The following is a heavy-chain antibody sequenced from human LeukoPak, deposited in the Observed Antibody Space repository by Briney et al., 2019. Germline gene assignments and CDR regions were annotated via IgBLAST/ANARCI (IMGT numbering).Heavy chain of an antibody. J-gene: IGHJ4*02. CDR3: ARDQNPTK. Sequence: PSETLSLTCTVSGDSINNYYWTWIRQSPVKGLEWIGCISYSGDTYYNPSVESRVTMSLDTPKKQFSPKLTSVTAADTAVYYCARDQNPTKWGQGTLVTVSS. CDR1: GDSINNYY. V-gene: IGHV4-59*01. CDR2: ISYSGDT. D-gene: IGHD1-14*01.